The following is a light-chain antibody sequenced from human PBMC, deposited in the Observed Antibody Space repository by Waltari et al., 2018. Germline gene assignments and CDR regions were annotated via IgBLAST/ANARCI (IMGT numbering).Light chain of an antibody. CDR3: QQYGNSPLYS. CDR1: QSVSSSY. V-gene: IGKV3-20*01. Sequence: EIVLTPSPGTLSLSPGDRATLSCTASQSVSSSYLAWYQKKPGQAPRLLIYGASSRATGITDRFSGSGSGTDFTLTISRLEPEDFAVYYCQQYGNSPLYSFGQGTKLEIK. J-gene: IGKJ2*03. CDR2: GAS.